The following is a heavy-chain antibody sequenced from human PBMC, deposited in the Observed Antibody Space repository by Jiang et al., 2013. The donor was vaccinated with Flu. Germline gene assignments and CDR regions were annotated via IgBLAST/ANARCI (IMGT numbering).Heavy chain of an antibody. D-gene: IGHD6-19*01. CDR1: GDSVSSNSAA. J-gene: IGHJ4*02. Sequence: SGDSVSSNSAAWNWIRQSPSRGLEWLGRTYYRSKWYNDYAVSVKSRITINPDTSKNQFSLQLNSVTPEDTAVYYCARDQGVAVAGTIDYWGQGTLVTVSS. CDR3: ARDQGVAVAGTIDY. V-gene: IGHV6-1*01. CDR2: TYYRSKWYN.